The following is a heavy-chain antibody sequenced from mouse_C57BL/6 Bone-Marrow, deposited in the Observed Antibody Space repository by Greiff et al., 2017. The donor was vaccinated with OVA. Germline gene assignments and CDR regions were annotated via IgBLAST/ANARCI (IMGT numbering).Heavy chain of an antibody. D-gene: IGHD1-1*01. CDR1: GFTFTDYY. CDR3: ARITYFDV. Sequence: DVMLVESGGGLVQPGGSLSLSCAASGFTFTDYYMSWVRQPPGKALEWLGFIRNKANGYTTEYSASVKGRFTISRDNSQSILYLQMNALRAEDSATYYCARITYFDVWGTGTTVTVSS. CDR2: IRNKANGYTT. V-gene: IGHV7-3*01. J-gene: IGHJ1*03.